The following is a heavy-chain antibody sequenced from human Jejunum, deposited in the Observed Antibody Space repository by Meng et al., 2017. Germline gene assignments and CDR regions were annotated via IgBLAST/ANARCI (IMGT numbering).Heavy chain of an antibody. D-gene: IGHD6-19*01. CDR2: IHHTGNI. Sequence: QRQASVPGLVKHSGTLSLTCAVSGASISDNNWWSWVRQAPGKGLEWIGEIHHTGNINYKPSLKSRVTMSLDKPKNQFSLEVTSVTAADTAVYYCARMQRGWSDVVDIWGQGTMVTVSS. CDR1: GASISDNNW. CDR3: ARMQRGWSDVVDI. V-gene: IGHV4-4*02. J-gene: IGHJ3*02.